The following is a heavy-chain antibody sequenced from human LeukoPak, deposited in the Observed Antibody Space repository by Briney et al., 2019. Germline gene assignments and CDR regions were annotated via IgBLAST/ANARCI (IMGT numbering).Heavy chain of an antibody. D-gene: IGHD3-3*01. Sequence: ASVKVSCKASGYTFTGYYMHWVRQAPGQGLEWMGWINPNNGDTKYAQKFQGRVTMTRDTSISTAYMELSRLRFDDTALYYCAREPEGITMFAMVNQAWGQGTLVTVSS. CDR3: AREPEGITMFAMVNQA. V-gene: IGHV1-2*02. J-gene: IGHJ4*02. CDR1: GYTFTGYY. CDR2: INPNNGDT.